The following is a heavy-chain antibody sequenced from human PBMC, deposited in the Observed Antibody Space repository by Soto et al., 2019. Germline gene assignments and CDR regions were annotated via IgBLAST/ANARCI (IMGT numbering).Heavy chain of an antibody. CDR3: ARDSPSPSYFEY. J-gene: IGHJ4*01. Sequence: AGGSLRLSCAASGFTFSSYSMTWVRQAPGKGLEWVANINQDGSAQYYLDSVKGRFTISRDNAKNSLFLQLNSLADEDTAVYYCARDSPSPSYFEYWGHRNVVNAS. V-gene: IGHV3-7*01. CDR2: INQDGSAQ. CDR1: GFTFSSYS.